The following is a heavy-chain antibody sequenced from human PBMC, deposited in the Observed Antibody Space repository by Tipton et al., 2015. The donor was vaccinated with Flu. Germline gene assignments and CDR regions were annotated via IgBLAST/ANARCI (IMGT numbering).Heavy chain of an antibody. J-gene: IGHJ3*02. CDR1: GGSISDYY. D-gene: IGHD7-27*01. CDR3: ARLGKDTGDYLASFDI. CDR2: SSGSGGHT. V-gene: IGHV4-59*08. Sequence: TLSLTCTVSGGSISDYYWSWIRQPPGKGLVWIAYSSGSGGHTNYNPSLKSRGTISVDTSKNQFSLKLSSVTAADTAVYYCARLGKDTGDYLASFDIWGQGTMVTVSS.